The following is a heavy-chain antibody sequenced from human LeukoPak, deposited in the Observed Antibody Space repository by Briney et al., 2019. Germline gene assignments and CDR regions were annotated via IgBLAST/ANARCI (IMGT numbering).Heavy chain of an antibody. CDR3: ARGDYYDSSGYYPYDAFDI. CDR2: IYYSGST. D-gene: IGHD3-22*01. V-gene: IGHV4-39*07. Sequence: SETLSLTCTVSGGSISSSIYYWGWIRQPPGKGLEWIGSIYYSGSTYYNPSLKSRVTISVDTSKNQFSLKLSSVTAADTAVYYCARGDYYDSSGYYPYDAFDIWGQGTMVTVSS. CDR1: GGSISSSIYY. J-gene: IGHJ3*02.